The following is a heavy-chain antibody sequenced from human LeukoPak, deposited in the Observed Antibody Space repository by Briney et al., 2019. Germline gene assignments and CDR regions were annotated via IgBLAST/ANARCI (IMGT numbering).Heavy chain of an antibody. J-gene: IGHJ6*03. Sequence: GASVKVSCKASGYTFTGYYMHWVRQAPGQGLEWMGWINPNSGGTNYAQKFQGRVTMTRDTSISTAYMELSRLRSDDTAVYYCARGGAGRAVAGSYYYYYMDVWGKGTTVTVSS. D-gene: IGHD6-19*01. CDR2: INPNSGGT. CDR3: ARGGAGRAVAGSYYYYYMDV. CDR1: GYTFTGYY. V-gene: IGHV1-2*02.